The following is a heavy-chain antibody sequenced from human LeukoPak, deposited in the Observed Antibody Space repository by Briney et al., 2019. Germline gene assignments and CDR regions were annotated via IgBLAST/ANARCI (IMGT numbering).Heavy chain of an antibody. CDR2: IYYSRST. CDR1: GGSISSYY. J-gene: IGHJ5*02. V-gene: IGHV4-59*01. Sequence: PSETLSLTCTVSGGSISSYYWSWIRQPPGKGLEWIGYIYYSRSTNYNPSLKSRVTISVDTSKNQFSLKLSSVTAADTAVYYCARVRNYFDPRGQGTLVTVSS. CDR3: ARVRNYFDP. D-gene: IGHD1-7*01.